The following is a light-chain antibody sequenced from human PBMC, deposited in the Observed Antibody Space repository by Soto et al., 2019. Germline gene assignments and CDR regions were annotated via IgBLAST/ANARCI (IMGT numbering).Light chain of an antibody. CDR3: QQYGSSPCT. Sequence: EIVLTQSPGTLSLSPGERATLSCRASQSVSSSYLAWYQQKPGQAPRPLIYGASSRATGIPGRFSGSGSGTDFTLTISRLEPEDFAVYYCQQYGSSPCTFGQGTTVEIK. CDR1: QSVSSSY. J-gene: IGKJ1*01. CDR2: GAS. V-gene: IGKV3-20*01.